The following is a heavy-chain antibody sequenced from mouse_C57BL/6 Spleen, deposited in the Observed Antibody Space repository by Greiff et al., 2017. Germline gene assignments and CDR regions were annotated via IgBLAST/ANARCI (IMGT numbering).Heavy chain of an antibody. CDR2: INPNNGGT. Sequence: VQLQQSGPELVKPGASVKISCKASGYTFTDYYMNWVKQSHGKSLEWIGDINPNNGGTSYNQKFKGKATLTVDKSSSTAYMELRSLTSEDSAVYYCARDLLRLGDYWGQGTTLTVSS. CDR3: ARDLLRLGDY. V-gene: IGHV1-26*01. D-gene: IGHD2-4*01. CDR1: GYTFTDYY. J-gene: IGHJ2*01.